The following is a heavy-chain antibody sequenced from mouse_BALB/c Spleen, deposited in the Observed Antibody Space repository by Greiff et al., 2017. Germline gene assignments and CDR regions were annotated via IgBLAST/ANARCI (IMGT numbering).Heavy chain of an antibody. CDR3: ASWEDYDGDYAMDY. CDR1: GFTFSDYY. V-gene: IGHV5-4*02. J-gene: IGHJ4*01. Sequence: EVKLMESGGGLVKPGGSLKLSCAASGFTFSDYYMYWVRQTPEKRLEWVATISDGGSYTYYPDSVKGRFTISRDNAKNNLYLQMSSLKSEDTAMYYCASWEDYDGDYAMDYWGQGTSVTVSS. D-gene: IGHD2-4*01. CDR2: ISDGGSYT.